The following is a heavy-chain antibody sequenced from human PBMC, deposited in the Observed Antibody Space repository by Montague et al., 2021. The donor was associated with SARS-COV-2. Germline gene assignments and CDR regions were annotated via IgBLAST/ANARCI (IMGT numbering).Heavy chain of an antibody. CDR1: GDSISTDNW. V-gene: IGHV4-4*02. CDR3: ASLGSPAYCGGDCYLRDYGTDV. Sequence: SETLSLTCVVSGDSISTDNWWTWVRLPPGKGLEWVGEIYHTGSTKYKPSLKSRVSMSVDKSWNQFSLRLTSVTAADTAVYFCASLGSPAYCGGDCYLRDYGTDVWGQGTRVTVSS. CDR2: IYHTGST. D-gene: IGHD2-21*02. J-gene: IGHJ6*02.